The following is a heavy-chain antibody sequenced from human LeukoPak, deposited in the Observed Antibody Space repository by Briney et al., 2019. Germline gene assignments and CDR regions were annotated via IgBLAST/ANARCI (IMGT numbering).Heavy chain of an antibody. CDR2: ISYDGSNK. Sequence: PGRSLRLSCAASGFTFSSYAMHWVRQAPGKGLEWVAVISYDGSNKYYADSVKGRFTISRDNSKNTLYLQMNSLRAEDTAVYYCAREPFPAVAGHYYYYMDVWGKGTTVTVSS. D-gene: IGHD6-19*01. CDR1: GFTFSSYA. CDR3: AREPFPAVAGHYYYYMDV. J-gene: IGHJ6*03. V-gene: IGHV3-30*04.